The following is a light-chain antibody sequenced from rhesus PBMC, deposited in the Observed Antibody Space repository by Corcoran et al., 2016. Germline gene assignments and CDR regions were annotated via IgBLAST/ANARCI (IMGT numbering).Light chain of an antibody. CDR2: EAS. V-gene: IGKV1-25*01. J-gene: IGKJ2*01. CDR1: QGITND. CDR3: QHYYSTPYS. Sequence: DIQMTQSPSSLSASVGDRVTITCRASQGITNDLAWYKQKPGETPKLLIYEASSLPSGIPSRFSGSGSGTDFTLTISSLQSEDFATYYCQHYYSTPYSFGQGTKVEIK.